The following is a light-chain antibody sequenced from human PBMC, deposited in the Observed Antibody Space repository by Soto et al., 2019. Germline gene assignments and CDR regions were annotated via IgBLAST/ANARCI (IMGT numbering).Light chain of an antibody. CDR2: GAA. Sequence: IVLTQSPGTLSLSPGERATLSCRASQTITNSYLAWYQQKPGQAPRLLSYGAASRATGIPDRFSGSGSGKDFTLTISRLEPEDFAVYYCQQYGSSPYTFGQGTKLESK. CDR3: QQYGSSPYT. CDR1: QTITNSY. J-gene: IGKJ2*01. V-gene: IGKV3-20*01.